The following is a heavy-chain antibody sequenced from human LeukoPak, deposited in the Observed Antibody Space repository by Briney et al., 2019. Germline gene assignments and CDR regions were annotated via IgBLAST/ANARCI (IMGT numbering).Heavy chain of an antibody. CDR2: IRFDGSDR. CDR3: AKDPVLVGATPDAFDI. Sequence: GGSLRLSCAASGFAFSSYGMHWVRQAPGKGLEWVAFIRFDGSDRNYADSVKGRFTIPRDNSKNTLFLQMNSLRGEDTAVYYYAKDPVLVGATPDAFDIWGQGTMVTVSS. J-gene: IGHJ3*02. V-gene: IGHV3-30*02. CDR1: GFAFSSYG. D-gene: IGHD1-26*01.